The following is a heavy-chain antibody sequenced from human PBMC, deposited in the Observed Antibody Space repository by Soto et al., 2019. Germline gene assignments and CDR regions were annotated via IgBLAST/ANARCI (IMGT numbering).Heavy chain of an antibody. Sequence: EVQLLESGGGLVQPGGSLRLSCAASGFTFSSYAMSWVRQAPGKGLEWVSAISGSGGSTYYADSVKGRFTISRDNSKNTLYLQMNSPRAEDTAVYYCAKTVTGYYMVDYWGQGTLVTVSS. V-gene: IGHV3-23*01. CDR1: GFTFSSYA. CDR2: ISGSGGST. CDR3: AKTVTGYYMVDY. J-gene: IGHJ4*02. D-gene: IGHD3-9*01.